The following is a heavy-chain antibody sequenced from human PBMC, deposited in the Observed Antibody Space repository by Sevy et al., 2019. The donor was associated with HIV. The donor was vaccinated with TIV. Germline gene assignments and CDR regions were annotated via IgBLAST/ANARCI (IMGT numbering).Heavy chain of an antibody. CDR2: ISGTGTST. CDR1: GFTISSSA. CDR3: AHYLRGRTSVTREIDY. D-gene: IGHD4-17*01. Sequence: GGCLRLSCAASGFTISSSAMSWVRQAPGKGLEWVSLISGTGTSTYYADSVKGRFAISKDKSKSTLYLQMNSLRAEDTAMYYCAHYLRGRTSVTREIDYWGQGTLVIVSS. J-gene: IGHJ4*02. V-gene: IGHV3-23*01.